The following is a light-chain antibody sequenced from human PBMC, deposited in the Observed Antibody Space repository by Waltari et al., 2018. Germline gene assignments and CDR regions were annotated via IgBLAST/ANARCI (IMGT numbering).Light chain of an antibody. Sequence: DVVMTQSPLSLPVTLGQPASISCRSSQIPVHSDGNTHLTLFQQRPGQSPRRLIYKVSRRESVVPDRFSGSGSGTDFTLKISRVEAEDVGVYYCMQGSHWPRTFGQGTKLEI. CDR3: MQGSHWPRT. J-gene: IGKJ2*01. CDR2: KVS. CDR1: QIPVHSDGNTH. V-gene: IGKV2-30*02.